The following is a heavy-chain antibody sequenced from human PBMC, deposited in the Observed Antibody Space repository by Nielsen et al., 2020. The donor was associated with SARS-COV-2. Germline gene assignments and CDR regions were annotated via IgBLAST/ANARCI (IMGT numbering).Heavy chain of an antibody. Sequence: GESLKISCAASGFTFSSYAMHWVRQAPGKGLEWVAVISYDGSNKYYADSVKGRFTISRDNSENTLYLQMNSLRAEDTAVYYCARGRSGTYYYGMDVWGQGTTVTVSS. CDR3: ARGRSGTYYYGMDV. CDR2: ISYDGSNK. J-gene: IGHJ6*02. D-gene: IGHD1-26*01. V-gene: IGHV3-30*04. CDR1: GFTFSSYA.